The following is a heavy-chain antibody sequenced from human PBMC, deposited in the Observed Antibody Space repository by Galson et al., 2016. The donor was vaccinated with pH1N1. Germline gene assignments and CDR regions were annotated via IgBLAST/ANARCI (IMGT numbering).Heavy chain of an antibody. V-gene: IGHV3-74*01. Sequence: SLRLSCAASGFTFSRYWMHWVRQAPGKGLVWVSRINRDGGSAIYADSLKGRLTISRDNAKNTLYLQMNSLRAEDTAVYYCATGEGYYFDYWGQGTLVTVSS. CDR1: GFTFSRYW. J-gene: IGHJ4*02. D-gene: IGHD7-27*01. CDR2: INRDGGSA. CDR3: ATGEGYYFDY.